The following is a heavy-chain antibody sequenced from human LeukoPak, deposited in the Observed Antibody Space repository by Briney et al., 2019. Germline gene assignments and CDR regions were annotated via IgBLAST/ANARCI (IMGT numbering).Heavy chain of an antibody. V-gene: IGHV3-30-3*01. J-gene: IGHJ4*02. CDR3: ARVGHSSSWEPFDY. Sequence: PGGSLRLSCAASAFTFSNYAMHWVRQVPGKGLEWVAVITYDGSNKYYADSVKGRFTISRDNSKNTLYLQMNSLKPEDTAVYYRARVGHSSSWEPFDYWGQGTLVTVSS. D-gene: IGHD6-13*01. CDR1: AFTFSNYA. CDR2: ITYDGSNK.